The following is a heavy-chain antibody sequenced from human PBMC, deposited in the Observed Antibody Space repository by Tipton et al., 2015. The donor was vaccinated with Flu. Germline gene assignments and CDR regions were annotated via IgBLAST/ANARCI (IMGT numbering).Heavy chain of an antibody. CDR2: INAGGST. D-gene: IGHD6-25*01. CDR1: GGSISGYY. CDR3: ARVSSSGYPVLFYFDS. J-gene: IGHJ4*02. V-gene: IGHV4-4*07. Sequence: TLSLTCTVSGGSISGYYWGWIRQPPGKGLEWVGRINAGGSTDYSPSLRSRVTMSVDTSKNQFSLRLTSVTAADTAVYYCARVSSSGYPVLFYFDSWGQGSLVTVSS.